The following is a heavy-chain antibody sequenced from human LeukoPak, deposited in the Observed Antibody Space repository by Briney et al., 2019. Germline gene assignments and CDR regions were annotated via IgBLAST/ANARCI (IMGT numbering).Heavy chain of an antibody. J-gene: IGHJ5*02. CDR2: INPSGGST. CDR3: AREGDVDTATWHWFDP. D-gene: IGHD5-18*01. V-gene: IGHV1-46*01. Sequence: ASVEVSCKASGYTFTSYYMHWVRQAPGPGLEWMGIINPSGGSTSYAQKFQGRVTMTRDTSTSTVYMELSSLRSEDTALYYCAREGDVDTATWHWFDPWGQGTLVTVSS. CDR1: GYTFTSYY.